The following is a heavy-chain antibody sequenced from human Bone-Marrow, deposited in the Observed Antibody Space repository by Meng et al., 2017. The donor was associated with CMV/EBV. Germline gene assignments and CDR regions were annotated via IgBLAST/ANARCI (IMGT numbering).Heavy chain of an antibody. CDR2: IYYSGST. D-gene: IGHD3-3*01. J-gene: IGHJ3*02. Sequence: LSLTCTVSGGSISSGGYYWSWIRQHPGKGLEWIGYIYYSGSTYYNPSLKSRVTISVDTSKNQFSLKLSSVTAADTAVYYCARVDRITIFGVVMDDAFDIWGQGTMVTVAS. CDR1: GGSISSGGYY. V-gene: IGHV4-31*03. CDR3: ARVDRITIFGVVMDDAFDI.